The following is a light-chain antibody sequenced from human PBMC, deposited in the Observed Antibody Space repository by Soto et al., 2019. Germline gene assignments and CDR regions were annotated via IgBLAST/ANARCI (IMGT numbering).Light chain of an antibody. V-gene: IGKV3-15*01. CDR3: QQYNSYSVT. Sequence: EIVMTQSPATLSVSPGERATLSCRASQSITRNLAWYQQSPGQAPRLLIYGASTRATGIPARFSGSGSGTEFTLTINSLQSEDFATYYCQQYNSYSVTFGQGAKVDIK. CDR2: GAS. CDR1: QSITRN. J-gene: IGKJ1*01.